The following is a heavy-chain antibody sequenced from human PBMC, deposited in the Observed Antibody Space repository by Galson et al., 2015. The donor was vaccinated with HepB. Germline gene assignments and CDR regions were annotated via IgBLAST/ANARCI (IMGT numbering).Heavy chain of an antibody. CDR2: INPTDSDT. J-gene: IGHJ6*02. CDR3: TRPTGGLNKYYDYGMDA. CDR1: GYSFSSHW. V-gene: IGHV5-51*01. Sequence: QSGAEVKKPGESLKISCKASGYSFSSHWIGWVRQMPGKGLEWMAFINPTDSDTRYTPSFQGHVTISADKSNSATYLHWSNLKASDTATYYCTRPTGGLNKYYDYGMDAWGQGTTVTVSS. D-gene: IGHD1-14*01.